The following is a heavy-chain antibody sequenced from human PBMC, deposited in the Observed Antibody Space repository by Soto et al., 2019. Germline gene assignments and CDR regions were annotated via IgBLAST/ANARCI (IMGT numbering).Heavy chain of an antibody. Sequence: SVPTLVNPTLTLRLTCAFSGFSLSASGASVGWIRQPPGKALEWLAHIYWNDDKRYSPSLRSRLTISKDTSKNQVVLTFTNMDPADTGTYYCVHRLDVPGLAFDPWGQGTLVTVSS. CDR2: IYWNDDK. D-gene: IGHD3-10*02. CDR1: GFSLSASGAS. J-gene: IGHJ5*02. CDR3: VHRLDVPGLAFDP. V-gene: IGHV2-5*01.